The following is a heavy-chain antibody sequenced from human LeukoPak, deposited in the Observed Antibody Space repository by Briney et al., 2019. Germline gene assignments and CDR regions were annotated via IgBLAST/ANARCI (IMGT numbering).Heavy chain of an antibody. Sequence: PAGGSLRLSCAASGFTFSIHGMNWVRQTPGKGLEWVSYIINSGGAIYYADSVQGRFTISRDNAKNSLYLQMNSLRDEDTAVYYCARVGRGLYSMDVWGQGTTVTVSS. D-gene: IGHD3-10*01. V-gene: IGHV3-48*02. CDR3: ARVGRGLYSMDV. J-gene: IGHJ6*02. CDR1: GFTFSIHG. CDR2: IINSGGAI.